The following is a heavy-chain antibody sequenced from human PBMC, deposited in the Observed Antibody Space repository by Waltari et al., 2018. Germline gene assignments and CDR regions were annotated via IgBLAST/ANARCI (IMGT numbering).Heavy chain of an antibody. V-gene: IGHV1-69*02. J-gene: IGHJ4*02. CDR1: GGTFSSYT. CDR3: ARSDYYDSSGYESSSFDY. Sequence: QVQLVQSGAEVKKPGSSVKVSCKASGGTFSSYTIRWVRQAPGPGLEWMGRIIPILGIANYAQKFQGRVTITADKSTSTAYMELSSLRSEDTAVYYCARSDYYDSSGYESSSFDYWGQGTLVTVSS. D-gene: IGHD3-22*01. CDR2: IIPILGIA.